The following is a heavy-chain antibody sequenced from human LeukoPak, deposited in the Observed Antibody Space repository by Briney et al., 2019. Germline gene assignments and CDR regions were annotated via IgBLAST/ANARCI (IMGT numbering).Heavy chain of an antibody. CDR1: GGSISSYY. J-gene: IGHJ4*02. Sequence: SETLSLTCTVSGGSISSYYWSWIRQPAGKGLEWIGRIYTSGSTNYNPSLKSRVTMSVDTSKNQFSLKLSSVTAADTAVYYCARETGYCSGGSCYWNDYWGQGTLVTVSS. CDR2: IYTSGST. CDR3: ARETGYCSGGSCYWNDY. D-gene: IGHD2-15*01. V-gene: IGHV4-4*07.